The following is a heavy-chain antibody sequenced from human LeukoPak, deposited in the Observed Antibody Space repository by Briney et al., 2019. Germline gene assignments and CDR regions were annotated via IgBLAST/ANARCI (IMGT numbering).Heavy chain of an antibody. Sequence: PFETLSLTCTVSGGSISCSYWSWIRQPPGKGLEWSGYIYYSGSTNYNPSLKSRVTILVDTSKNQFSLKLSSVTAADTAVYFCAKAGNYDISTGYYTVPFDYWGQGTLVTVSS. J-gene: IGHJ4*02. CDR1: GGSISCSY. V-gene: IGHV4-59*01. CDR2: IYYSGST. D-gene: IGHD3-9*01. CDR3: AKAGNYDISTGYYTVPFDY.